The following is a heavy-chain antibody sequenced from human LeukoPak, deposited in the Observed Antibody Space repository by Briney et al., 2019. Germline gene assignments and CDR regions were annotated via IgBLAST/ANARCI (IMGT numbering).Heavy chain of an antibody. V-gene: IGHV3-23*01. CDR1: GFTFSSYA. Sequence: GGSLRLSCAASGFTFSSYAMSWVRQAPGKGLEWVSAISGSGGSTYYADSVKGRFTISRDNSKNTLYLQMNGLRAEDTAVYYCAKELVAGPYYYYGMDVWGQGTTVTVSS. CDR3: AKELVAGPYYYYGMDV. J-gene: IGHJ6*02. D-gene: IGHD2-15*01. CDR2: ISGSGGST.